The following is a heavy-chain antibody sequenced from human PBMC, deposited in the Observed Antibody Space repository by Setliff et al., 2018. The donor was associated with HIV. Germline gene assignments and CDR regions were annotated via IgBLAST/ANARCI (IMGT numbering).Heavy chain of an antibody. J-gene: IGHJ6*03. Sequence: GGSLRLSCAASGFTFSSYSMNWVRQAPGKGLEWVSSISSSSSYIYYADSVKGRFTISRDNAKNSLYLQMNSLRAEDTAVYFCAKVDLELHGKFHYMDVWGKGTTVTVSS. CDR1: GFTFSSYS. D-gene: IGHD1-7*01. CDR3: AKVDLELHGKFHYMDV. V-gene: IGHV3-21*06. CDR2: ISSSSSYI.